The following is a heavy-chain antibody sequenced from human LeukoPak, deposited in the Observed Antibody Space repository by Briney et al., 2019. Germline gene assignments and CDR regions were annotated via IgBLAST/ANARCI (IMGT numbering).Heavy chain of an antibody. CDR3: ASGDCSGGSCYLGY. D-gene: IGHD2-15*01. CDR2: IYYSGST. J-gene: IGHJ4*02. CDR1: GDSISSYY. Sequence: SETLSLTCTVPGDSISSYYWSWIRQTPGRGQECIGYIYYSGSTNYIPSLKSRVTISVDTSKNQFSLKLSSVTAADTAVYYCASGDCSGGSCYLGYWGQGTLVTVSS. V-gene: IGHV4-59*08.